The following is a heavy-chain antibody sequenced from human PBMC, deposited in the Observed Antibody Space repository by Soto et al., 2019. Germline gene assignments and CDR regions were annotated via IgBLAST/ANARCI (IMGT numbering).Heavy chain of an antibody. V-gene: IGHV3-30*18. CDR1: GFTFSSNG. CDR2: ISYDGSNK. J-gene: IGHJ4*02. Sequence: QVQLVESGGGVVQPGRSLTLSCAASGFTFSSNGMHWVRQAPGKGLEWLAVISYDGSNKYYADSVKGRFTISRDNSKNTLSLQMNSLRPEDTAVYYCGKEEAKSIALDSWGQGTLVTVSS. CDR3: GKEEAKSIALDS. D-gene: IGHD6-6*01.